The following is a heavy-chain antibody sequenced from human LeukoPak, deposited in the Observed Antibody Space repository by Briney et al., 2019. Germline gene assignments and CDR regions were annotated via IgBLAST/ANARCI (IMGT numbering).Heavy chain of an antibody. Sequence: PSETLSLTCTVSGGSISSYYWSWIRQPPGKGLEWIGYIYYSGSTNYNPSLKRRVTISVDTSKNQFSLKLSPVTAADTAVYYCARDRRYCTNGVCYYYYYYMDVWGKGTTVTVSS. V-gene: IGHV4-59*01. J-gene: IGHJ6*03. CDR2: IYYSGST. CDR3: ARDRRYCTNGVCYYYYYYMDV. CDR1: GGSISSYY. D-gene: IGHD2-8*01.